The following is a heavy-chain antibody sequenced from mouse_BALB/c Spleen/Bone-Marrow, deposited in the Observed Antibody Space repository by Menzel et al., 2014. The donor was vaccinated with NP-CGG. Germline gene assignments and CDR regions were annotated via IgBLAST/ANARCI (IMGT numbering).Heavy chain of an antibody. CDR1: GDSITSGY. V-gene: IGHV3-8*02. CDR2: ISYSGST. D-gene: IGHD2-2*01. J-gene: IGHJ3*01. Sequence: EVQLQESGPSLVKPSQTLSLTCSVTGDSITSGYWNWIRKFPGNKLEYMGYISYSGSTYYNPSLKSRISITRDTSKNQYYLQLNSVTTEDTATYYCARYGYDGPWFLYWGQGTLVTVSA. CDR3: ARYGYDGPWFLY.